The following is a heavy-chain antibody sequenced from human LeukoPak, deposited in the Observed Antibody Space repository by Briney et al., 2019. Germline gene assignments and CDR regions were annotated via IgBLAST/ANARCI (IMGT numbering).Heavy chain of an antibody. CDR2: IYTSGST. Sequence: SETLSLTCTVSGYSISSGYYWTWIRQPAGKGLEWIGRIYTSGSTNYNPSLKSRVTISVDTSKNQFSLKLSSVTAADTAVYYCARETRSGGSLLRGNWFDPWGQGTLVTVSS. D-gene: IGHD2-15*01. J-gene: IGHJ5*02. CDR3: ARETRSGGSLLRGNWFDP. CDR1: GYSISSGYY. V-gene: IGHV4-61*02.